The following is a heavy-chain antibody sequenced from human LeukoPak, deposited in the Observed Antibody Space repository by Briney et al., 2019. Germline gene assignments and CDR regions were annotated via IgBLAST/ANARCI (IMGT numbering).Heavy chain of an antibody. CDR1: GYTFTSYD. D-gene: IGHD3-22*01. J-gene: IGHJ4*02. CDR3: ARDSSGYYTGRDFDY. CDR2: INPNSGGT. Sequence: ASVKVSCKASGYTFTSYDINWVRQATGQGLEWMGWINPNSGGTNYAQKFQGRVTMTRDTSISTAYMELSRLRSDDTAVYYCARDSSGYYTGRDFDYWGQGTLVTVSS. V-gene: IGHV1-2*02.